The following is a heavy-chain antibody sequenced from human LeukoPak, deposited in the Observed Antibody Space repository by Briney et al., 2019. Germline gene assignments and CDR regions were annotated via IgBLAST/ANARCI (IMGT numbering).Heavy chain of an antibody. Sequence: ASVKVSCKTSGYTFTGFYMHWVRQAPGQGLEWMGWINGNSGGTNYAQKFQGRVTMTRDTSISTGYMELSRLTSDDTAVYYCARDIGRPGDHWGQGTLVTVSS. D-gene: IGHD1-26*01. J-gene: IGHJ4*02. CDR1: GYTFTGFY. V-gene: IGHV1-2*02. CDR3: ARDIGRPGDH. CDR2: INGNSGGT.